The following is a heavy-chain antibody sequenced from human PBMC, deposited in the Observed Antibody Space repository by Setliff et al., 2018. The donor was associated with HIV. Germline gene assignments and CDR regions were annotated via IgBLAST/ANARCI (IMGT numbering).Heavy chain of an antibody. CDR1: GYTFTSYY. Sequence: ASVKVSCKASGYTFTSYYMHWVRQAPGQGLEWMGIINPSSGSTTYAQKFQGRVTMTRDTSTSTVYMELGSLRSENTAVHYCARDPAPSSSASYFQHWGQGTPVTVSS. V-gene: IGHV1-46*01. CDR3: ARDPAPSSSASYFQH. J-gene: IGHJ1*01. D-gene: IGHD6-6*01. CDR2: INPSSGST.